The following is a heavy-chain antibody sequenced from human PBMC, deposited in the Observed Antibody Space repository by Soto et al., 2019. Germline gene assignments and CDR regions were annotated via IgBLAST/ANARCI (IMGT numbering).Heavy chain of an antibody. CDR2: ISWNSGSI. CDR3: ARGTVVTEYYFDY. D-gene: IGHD2-15*01. Sequence: EVQLLESGGGLVQPGRSLRLSCAASGFTFDDYAMHWVRQAPGKGLEWVSGISWNSGSIGYADSVKGLFTISRDNAKNPLYLQMNSLRAEDTALYYCARGTVVTEYYFDYWGQGTLVTVSS. V-gene: IGHV3-9*01. CDR1: GFTFDDYA. J-gene: IGHJ4*02.